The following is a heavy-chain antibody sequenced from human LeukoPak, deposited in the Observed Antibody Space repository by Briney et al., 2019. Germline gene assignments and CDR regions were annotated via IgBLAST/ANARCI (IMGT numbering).Heavy chain of an antibody. CDR2: VYYSGST. Sequence: PSETLSLTCTASGDPISSYGDYSNYKWTWIRQPPGKGLEWIGYVYYSGSTNYNPSLKSRVTISVDTSKNQLSLKLTSVAAADTAIYYCAREYSGFDYWGQGTLVTVSS. CDR1: GDPISSYGDYSNYK. J-gene: IGHJ4*02. D-gene: IGHD5-12*01. CDR3: AREYSGFDY. V-gene: IGHV4-61*01.